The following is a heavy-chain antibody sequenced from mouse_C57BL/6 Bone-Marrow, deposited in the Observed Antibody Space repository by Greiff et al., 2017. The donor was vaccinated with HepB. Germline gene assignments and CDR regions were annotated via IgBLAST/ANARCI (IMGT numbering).Heavy chain of an antibody. D-gene: IGHD2-5*01. Sequence: DVKLVESGGGLVKPGGSLKLSCAASGFTFSSYAMSWVRQTPEKRLEWVATISDGGSYTYYPDNVKGRFTISRDNAKNNLYLQMSHLKSEDTAMYYCAREGMAAYYSNYEAMDYWGQGTSVTVSS. CDR3: AREGMAAYYSNYEAMDY. V-gene: IGHV5-4*01. J-gene: IGHJ4*01. CDR1: GFTFSSYA. CDR2: ISDGGSYT.